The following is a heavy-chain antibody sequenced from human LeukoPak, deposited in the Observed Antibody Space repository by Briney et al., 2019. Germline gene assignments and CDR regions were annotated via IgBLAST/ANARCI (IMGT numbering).Heavy chain of an antibody. CDR2: ISNGGYPT. CDR3: ASRHCSGGGCYFAGADPFDY. J-gene: IGHJ4*02. D-gene: IGHD2-15*01. Sequence: AGGSLRLSCVASGYTFSHYWMSWVRQTPGKGLEWVASISNGGYPTYYVDSVRGRFTISRDDARNSLFLQMNGLRAEDTAVYYCASRHCSGGGCYFAGADPFDYWGQGTLVTVSS. V-gene: IGHV3-7*03. CDR1: GYTFSHYW.